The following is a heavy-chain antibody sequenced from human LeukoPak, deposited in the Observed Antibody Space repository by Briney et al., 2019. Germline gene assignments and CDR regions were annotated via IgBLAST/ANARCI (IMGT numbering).Heavy chain of an antibody. Sequence: GGSLRLSCAVSGFTFRDFVMHWVRQAPGRGLEWVSAISASGFTTYYTDSLKGRFTISRDNSKNTLYLQMNSLRVEDTAVYFCARDPGAFPYFFDCWGQGTLVTVSS. CDR1: GFTFRDFV. J-gene: IGHJ4*02. V-gene: IGHV3-23*01. CDR2: ISASGFTT. D-gene: IGHD4/OR15-4a*01. CDR3: ARDPGAFPYFFDC.